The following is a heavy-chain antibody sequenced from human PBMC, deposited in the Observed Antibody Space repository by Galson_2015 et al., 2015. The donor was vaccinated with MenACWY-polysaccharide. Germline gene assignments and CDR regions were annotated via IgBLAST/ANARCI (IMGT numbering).Heavy chain of an antibody. CDR2: ISSSSSTI. J-gene: IGHJ4*02. V-gene: IGHV3-48*01. D-gene: IGHD3-22*01. CDR1: GFTFSSYS. CDR3: ARDYYYDSSGPLFDY. Sequence: SLRLSCAASGFTFSSYSMNWVRQAPGKGLEWVSYISSSSSTIYYADSVKGRFTISRDNAKSSLYLQMNSLRAEDTAVYYCARDYYYDSSGPLFDYWGQGTLVTVSS.